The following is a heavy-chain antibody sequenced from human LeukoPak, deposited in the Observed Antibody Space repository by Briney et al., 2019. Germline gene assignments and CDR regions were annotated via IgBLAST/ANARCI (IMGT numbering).Heavy chain of an antibody. Sequence: PSETLSLTCTVSGASITSTYWTWIRQPPGKGLEWIGCIYYSGNTNYNPSLKSRVTISVDTSRNQFSLKLSSVTAADTALYYCARDRGGPGWFFDLWGRGTLVTVSS. CDR2: IYYSGNT. CDR1: GASITSTY. D-gene: IGHD3-10*01. V-gene: IGHV4-59*01. J-gene: IGHJ2*01. CDR3: ARDRGGPGWFFDL.